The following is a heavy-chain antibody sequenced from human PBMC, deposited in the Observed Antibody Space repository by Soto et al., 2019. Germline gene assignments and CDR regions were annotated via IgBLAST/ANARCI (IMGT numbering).Heavy chain of an antibody. CDR1: GFTFSSYG. V-gene: IGHV3-33*01. Sequence: GGSLRLSCAASGFTFSSYGMHWVRQAPGKGLEWVAVIWDDGSNKYYADSVKGRFTISRDNSKNTLYLQMNSLRAEDTAVYYCARNLAYCGGDCYSEDYYYGMDVWGQGPTVTVSS. D-gene: IGHD2-21*02. CDR2: IWDDGSNK. CDR3: ARNLAYCGGDCYSEDYYYGMDV. J-gene: IGHJ6*02.